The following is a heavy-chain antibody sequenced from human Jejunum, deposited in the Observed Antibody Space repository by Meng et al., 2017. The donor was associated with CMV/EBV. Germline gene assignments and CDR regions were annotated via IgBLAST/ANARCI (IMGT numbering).Heavy chain of an antibody. CDR3: AREWRFEGPHYLDF. D-gene: IGHD3-10*01. J-gene: IGHJ4*02. CDR2: ISSGGAV. Sequence: CGFTFSDYQMTWIRQAPGKGLEWFSYISSGGAVYYADSVKGRFTISRDNAKSSLYLQMNSLRAEDMAVYYCAREWRFEGPHYLDFWGQGTLVTVSS. CDR1: GFTFSDYQ. V-gene: IGHV3-11*01.